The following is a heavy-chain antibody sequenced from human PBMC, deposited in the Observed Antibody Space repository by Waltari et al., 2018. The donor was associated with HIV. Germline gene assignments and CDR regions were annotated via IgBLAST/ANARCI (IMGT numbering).Heavy chain of an antibody. CDR3: AKSDIDYGMDV. CDR1: GFTFDDYA. V-gene: IGHV3-9*01. J-gene: IGHJ6*02. D-gene: IGHD2-15*01. CDR2: ITWNSGRT. Sequence: EVQLVESGGGLVQPGRSLRLSCAASGFTFDDYAMHWVRQVPGKGLELVSGITWNSGRTGYADSVNGRFIISRDNAKNSLYLQMNSLRVEDTALYYCAKSDIDYGMDVWGQGTTVTVSS.